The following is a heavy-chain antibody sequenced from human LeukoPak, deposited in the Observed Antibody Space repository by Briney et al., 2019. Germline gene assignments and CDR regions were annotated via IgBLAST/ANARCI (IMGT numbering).Heavy chain of an antibody. Sequence: GGSLRLSCAASGFTFSSYSMNWVRQAPGKGLEWVSYISSSSSTIYYADSVKGRFTISRDNAKNSLYLQMNSLRAEDTAVYYCAKRAYYDFWSGYTRPYYFDYWGQGTLVTVSS. CDR2: ISSSSSTI. CDR1: GFTFSSYS. J-gene: IGHJ4*02. CDR3: AKRAYYDFWSGYTRPYYFDY. V-gene: IGHV3-48*01. D-gene: IGHD3-3*01.